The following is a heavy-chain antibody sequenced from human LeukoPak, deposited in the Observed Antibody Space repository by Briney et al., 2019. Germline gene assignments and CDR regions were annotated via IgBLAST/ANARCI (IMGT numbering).Heavy chain of an antibody. CDR3: ATVDTAMVYFDY. D-gene: IGHD5-18*01. J-gene: IGHJ4*02. V-gene: IGHV4-38-2*01. CDR1: GYSISSGYY. Sequence: SETLSLTCAVSGYSISSGYYWGWIRQPPGKGLEWIGSIYHSGSTYYNPSLKSRVTISVDTSKNQFSLKPSSVTAADTAVYYCATVDTAMVYFDYWGQGALVTVSS. CDR2: IYHSGST.